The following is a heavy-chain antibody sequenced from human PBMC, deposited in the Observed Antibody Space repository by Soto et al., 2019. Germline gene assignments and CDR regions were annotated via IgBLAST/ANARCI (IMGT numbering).Heavy chain of an antibody. CDR3: ARLGAQEIDP. CDR1: GGSISSYY. CDR2: IYYSGST. V-gene: IGHV4-59*08. D-gene: IGHD3-16*01. Sequence: SETLSLTCTVSGGSISSYYWSWIRQPPGKGLELIGYIYYSGSTNYNPSLKSRVTISVDTSKDQFSLKLSSVTAADTAVYYCARLGAQEIDPWGQGTLVTVSS. J-gene: IGHJ5*02.